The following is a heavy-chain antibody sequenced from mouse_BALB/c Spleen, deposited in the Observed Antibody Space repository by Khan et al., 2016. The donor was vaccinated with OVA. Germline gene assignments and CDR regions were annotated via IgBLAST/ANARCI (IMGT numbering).Heavy chain of an antibody. CDR2: ISSGNSTI. CDR3: TRGMNPPFDY. V-gene: IGHV5-17*02. Sequence: VQLKQPGGGLVQPGGSRKLSCAASGFTFSSFGMHWVRQAPEKGLEWVAYISSGNSTIYYADTVKGRFTISRDNPKNTLFLQMTSLRSEDTAMXYCTRGMNPPFDYWGQSTTLTVSS. J-gene: IGHJ2*01. CDR1: GFTFSSFG.